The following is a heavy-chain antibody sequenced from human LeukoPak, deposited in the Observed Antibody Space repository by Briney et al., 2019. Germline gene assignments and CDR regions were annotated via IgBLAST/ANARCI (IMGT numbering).Heavy chain of an antibody. CDR3: ARVGIPGDV. Sequence: PGGSLRLSCAASGFTFSSYWIHWVRQAPGKGLEWVAEISFDGSYKYYADSVKGRFAISRDNSKNTLYLQMNSLRAEDTAVYYCARVGIPGDVWGKGTTVTVSS. D-gene: IGHD3-10*01. V-gene: IGHV3-30*01. CDR2: ISFDGSYK. J-gene: IGHJ6*04. CDR1: GFTFSSYW.